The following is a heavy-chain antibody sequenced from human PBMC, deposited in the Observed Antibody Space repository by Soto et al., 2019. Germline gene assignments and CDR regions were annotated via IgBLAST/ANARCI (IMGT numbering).Heavy chain of an antibody. Sequence: PGGSLRLSCAVSEFNVMSYWMSWGRQAPGKGLEWVASIKEDGSEIYYLQSVRGRFTISRDSAGNALHLAMNYLSAEDTGVYFCARDIGFDYVNWGQGTLVTVSS. D-gene: IGHD3-16*01. CDR3: ARDIGFDYVN. CDR1: EFNVMSYW. CDR2: IKEDGSEI. V-gene: IGHV3-7*01. J-gene: IGHJ4*02.